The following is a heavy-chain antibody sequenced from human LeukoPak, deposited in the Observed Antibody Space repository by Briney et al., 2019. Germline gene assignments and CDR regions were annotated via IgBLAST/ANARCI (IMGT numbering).Heavy chain of an antibody. V-gene: IGHV3-7*01. D-gene: IGHD6-19*01. CDR2: IKQGGSEK. CDR1: GFTFSSYA. J-gene: IGHJ4*02. CDR3: VKSNGWLAVS. Sequence: GGSLRLSCAASGFTFSSYAMSWVRQTPGKGLEWVANIKQGGSEKNYVDSVKGRFTISRDDAQNSLFLQMNSLRAEDTALYYCVKSNGWLAVSWGPGTLVTVSS.